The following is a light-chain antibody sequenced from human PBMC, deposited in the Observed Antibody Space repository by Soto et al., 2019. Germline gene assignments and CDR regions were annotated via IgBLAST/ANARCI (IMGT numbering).Light chain of an antibody. CDR3: QQYTGPPTT. CDR2: GAS. Sequence: EIVMTQSPATLSVSPGERATLSCRASQSVSSKLAWYQHKPAQAPRLLIYGASTRAAGIPDRFSGSGSGTDFTLTITRLEPEDSAVYFCQQYTGPPTTFGQGTRLEI. J-gene: IGKJ5*01. V-gene: IGKV3D-15*01. CDR1: QSVSSK.